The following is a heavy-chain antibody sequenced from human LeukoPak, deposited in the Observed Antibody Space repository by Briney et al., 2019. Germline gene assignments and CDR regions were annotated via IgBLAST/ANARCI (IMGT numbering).Heavy chain of an antibody. CDR1: GGSISSSSYY. Sequence: SETLSLTCTVSGGSISSSSYYWGWLRQPPGTGLGWIGSIYYSGSTYYNPSLKSRVTISVDTSKNQFSLKLSSVTAADTAVYYCARDSGVVVTHFDYWGQGTLVTVSS. V-gene: IGHV4-39*07. D-gene: IGHD3-22*01. CDR2: IYYSGST. CDR3: ARDSGVVVTHFDY. J-gene: IGHJ4*02.